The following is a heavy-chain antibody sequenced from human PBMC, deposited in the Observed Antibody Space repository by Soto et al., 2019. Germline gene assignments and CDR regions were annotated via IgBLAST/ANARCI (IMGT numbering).Heavy chain of an antibody. CDR1: GYTFTSYA. D-gene: IGHD1-7*01. Sequence: GASVKVSCKASGYTFTSYAMHWVRQAPGQRLEWMGWINAGNGNTKYSQKFQGRVTITRDTSASTAYMELSSLRSEDTAVYYCARGGTGTTFAYMHVWGKGTTVTVSS. V-gene: IGHV1-3*01. CDR2: INAGNGNT. CDR3: ARGGTGTTFAYMHV. J-gene: IGHJ6*03.